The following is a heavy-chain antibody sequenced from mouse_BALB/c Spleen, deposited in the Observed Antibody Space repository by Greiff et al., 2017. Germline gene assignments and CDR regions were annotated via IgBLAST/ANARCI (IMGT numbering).Heavy chain of an antibody. CDR1: GYTFTSYY. CDR2: INPSNGGT. J-gene: IGHJ4*01. CDR3: TRWGWLLREGAMDY. D-gene: IGHD2-3*01. Sequence: QVQLQQSGAELVKPGASVKLSCKASGYTFTSYYMYWVKQRPGQGLEWIGEINPSNGGTNFNEKFKSKATLTVDKSSSTAYMQLSSLTSEDSAVYYCTRWGWLLREGAMDYWGQGTSVTVSS. V-gene: IGHV1S81*02.